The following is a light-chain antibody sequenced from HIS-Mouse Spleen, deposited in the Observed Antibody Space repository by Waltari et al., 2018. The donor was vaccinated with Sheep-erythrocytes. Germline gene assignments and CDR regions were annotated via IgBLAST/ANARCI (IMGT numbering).Light chain of an antibody. CDR2: DVS. CDR1: SSAVGGYNY. Sequence: QSALTQPRSVSGSPGQSVTISCTGTSSAVGGYNYVSWYQQHPGKAPKRGIYDVSKRPSRCPGRLSGSKSGNTASLTISGLQAEDEADYYCCSYAGSYNHVFATGTKVTVL. J-gene: IGLJ1*01. V-gene: IGLV2-11*01. CDR3: CSYAGSYNHV.